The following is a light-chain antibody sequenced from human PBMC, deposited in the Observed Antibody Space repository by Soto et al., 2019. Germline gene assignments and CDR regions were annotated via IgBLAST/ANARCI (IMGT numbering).Light chain of an antibody. CDR3: QSYDSSVV. CDR2: GNS. CDR1: SSNIGAGYD. J-gene: IGLJ2*01. Sequence: QSVLTQPPSVSGAPGQRVTISCTGSSSNIGAGYDVHWYQQLPGTAPKLLIYGNSNRPSGVPDRFSGSKSGTSASLAITGLQAEDEADYYCQSYDSSVVFGGATNMTVL. V-gene: IGLV1-40*01.